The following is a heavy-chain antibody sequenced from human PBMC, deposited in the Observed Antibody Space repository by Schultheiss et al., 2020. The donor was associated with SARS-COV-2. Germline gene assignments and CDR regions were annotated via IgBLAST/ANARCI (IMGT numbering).Heavy chain of an antibody. CDR2: IIPIFGTA. CDR3: VTYDILTGEIDY. Sequence: SVKVSCKASGGTFSSYAISWVRQAPGQGLEWMGGIIPIFGTANYAQKFQGRVTITADESTSTAYMELSSLRSEDTAVYYCVTYDILTGEIDYWGQGTLVTVSS. V-gene: IGHV1-69*13. CDR1: GGTFSSYA. J-gene: IGHJ4*02. D-gene: IGHD3-9*01.